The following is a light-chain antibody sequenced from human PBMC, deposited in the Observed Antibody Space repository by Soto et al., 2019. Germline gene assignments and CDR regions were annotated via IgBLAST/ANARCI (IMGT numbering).Light chain of an antibody. V-gene: IGKV1-12*01. J-gene: IGKJ3*01. CDR3: YRDRRFPVLT. CDR1: QGISSW. Sequence: DIQMTQSPSSVSASVGDRVTITCRASQGISSWLAWYQQKPGKAPKLLIYAASSLPSGVPSRFSGSGSGTDITLTISRRQRQNFATYICYRDRRFPVLTLGPWTKVDIK. CDR2: AAS.